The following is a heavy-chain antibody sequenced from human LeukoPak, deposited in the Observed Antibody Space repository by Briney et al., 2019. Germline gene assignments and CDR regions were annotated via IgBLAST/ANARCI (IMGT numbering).Heavy chain of an antibody. CDR1: GGSISSGSYY. Sequence: SQTLSLTCTVSGGSISSGSYYWSWIRQPAGKGLEWIGRIYTSGSTNYNPSLKSRVTISVDTPKNQFSLKLSSVTAADTAVYYCARDPEKYSSSYYGMDVWGQGTTVTVSS. V-gene: IGHV4-61*02. J-gene: IGHJ6*02. D-gene: IGHD6-6*01. CDR2: IYTSGST. CDR3: ARDPEKYSSSYYGMDV.